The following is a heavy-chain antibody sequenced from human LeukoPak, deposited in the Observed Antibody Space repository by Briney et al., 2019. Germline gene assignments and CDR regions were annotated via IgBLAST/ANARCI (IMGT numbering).Heavy chain of an antibody. CDR1: GFTFSDYY. V-gene: IGHV3-11*06. CDR3: GRRIAAAGTFDY. Sequence: GGSLRLSWAASGFTFSDYYMSWISQPPGKGLEWVSSISSSSSYTNYADYVMCRFTISRDNAKNSLYLQMSRLRAEDTAVYYGGRRIAAAGTFDYWGQGTLVTVSS. CDR2: ISSSSSYT. D-gene: IGHD6-13*01. J-gene: IGHJ4*02.